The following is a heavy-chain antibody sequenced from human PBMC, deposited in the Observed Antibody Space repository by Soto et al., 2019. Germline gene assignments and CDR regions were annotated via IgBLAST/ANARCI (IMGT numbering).Heavy chain of an antibody. V-gene: IGHV3-23*01. D-gene: IGHD5-12*01. CDR2: ISGGGGT. J-gene: IGHJ4*02. Sequence: GGSLRLSCAASGLTFRSCAMSWFRQAPGMGLEWVSTISGGGGTYYADSVKGRFTISRDNSKNTLYLQMNSLRAEDTAVYYCAKARGASTAYDFDYWGQGIPVTVSS. CDR3: AKARGASTAYDFDY. CDR1: GLTFRSCA.